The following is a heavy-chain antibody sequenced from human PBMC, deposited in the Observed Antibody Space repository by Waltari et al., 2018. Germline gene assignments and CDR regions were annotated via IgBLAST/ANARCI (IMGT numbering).Heavy chain of an antibody. CDR2: IYYSGST. CDR3: ARVGYYYDSSGPYNWFDP. D-gene: IGHD3-22*01. Sequence: QVQLQESGPGLVKPSETLSLTCTVSGGSISSYYWRWTRQPPGKGLEWIGYIYYSGSTNYNPSLKSRVTISVDTSKNQFSLKLSSVTAADTAVYYCARVGYYYDSSGPYNWFDPWGQGTLVTVSS. V-gene: IGHV4-59*01. J-gene: IGHJ5*02. CDR1: GGSISSYY.